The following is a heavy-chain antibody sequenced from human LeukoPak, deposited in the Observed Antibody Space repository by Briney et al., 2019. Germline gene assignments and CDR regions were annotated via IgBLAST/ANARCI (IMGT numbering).Heavy chain of an antibody. CDR3: ARGYGDYGMDV. D-gene: IGHD4-17*01. Sequence: SETLSLTCAVYGGSFSGYYWSWIRQPPGKGLEWIGEINHSGSTNYNPSLKSQVTISVDTSKNQFSLKLSSVTAADTAVYYCARGYGDYGMDVWGQGTTVTVSS. CDR2: INHSGST. V-gene: IGHV4-34*01. J-gene: IGHJ6*02. CDR1: GGSFSGYY.